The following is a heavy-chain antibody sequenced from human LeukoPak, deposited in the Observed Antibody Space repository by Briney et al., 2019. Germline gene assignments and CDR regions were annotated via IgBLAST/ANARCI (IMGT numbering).Heavy chain of an antibody. V-gene: IGHV4-59*08. Sequence: SETLSLTCTVSGGSLSSHYWSWIRQPPGKGLEWIGYIYYNGNTNYNPSLKSRVTISVGTSKNQFSLKLNSVTAADTAMYYCARQTGRLDPWGQGTLVTVSS. CDR3: ARQTGRLDP. CDR2: IYYNGNT. J-gene: IGHJ5*02. CDR1: GGSLSSHY.